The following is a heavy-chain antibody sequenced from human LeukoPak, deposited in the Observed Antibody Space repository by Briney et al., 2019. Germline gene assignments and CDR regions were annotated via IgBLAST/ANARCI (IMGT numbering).Heavy chain of an antibody. Sequence: GESLRISGKGSGYSFTSYWIGWVRQMPGKGLEWMGIIYPGDSDTRYSPSFQGQVTISADKSISTAYLQWSSLNASDTAMYYCARQDYDFWSGYYTVNWFDPWGQGTLVTVSS. D-gene: IGHD3-3*01. CDR3: ARQDYDFWSGYYTVNWFDP. V-gene: IGHV5-51*01. CDR2: IYPGDSDT. CDR1: GYSFTSYW. J-gene: IGHJ5*02.